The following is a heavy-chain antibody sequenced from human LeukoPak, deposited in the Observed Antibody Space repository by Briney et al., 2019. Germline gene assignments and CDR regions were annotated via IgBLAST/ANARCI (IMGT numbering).Heavy chain of an antibody. J-gene: IGHJ4*02. CDR1: GGTXSSYA. CDR3: AREPQDSGSYLYYFDY. V-gene: IGHV1-69*01. D-gene: IGHD1-26*01. CDR2: IIPIFGTA. Sequence: SVKVSCKASGGTXSSYAISWVRQAPGQGLEWMGGIIPIFGTANYAQKFQGRVTITADESTSTAYMELSSLRSEDTAVYYCAREPQDSGSYLYYFDYWGQGTLVTVSS.